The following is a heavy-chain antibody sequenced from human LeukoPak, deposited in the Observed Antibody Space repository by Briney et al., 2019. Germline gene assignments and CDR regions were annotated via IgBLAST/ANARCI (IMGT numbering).Heavy chain of an antibody. CDR3: ARDDHSWAQYYFDY. CDR1: GYTFTSYG. CDR2: ISAYNGNT. D-gene: IGHD1-14*01. V-gene: IGHV1-18*04. Sequence: ASVKVSCKASGYTFTSYGISWVRQAPGQGLEWMVWISAYNGNTNYAQKLQGRVTVTTDTSTSTAYMELRSLRSDDTAVYYCARDDHSWAQYYFDYWGQGTLVTVSS. J-gene: IGHJ4*02.